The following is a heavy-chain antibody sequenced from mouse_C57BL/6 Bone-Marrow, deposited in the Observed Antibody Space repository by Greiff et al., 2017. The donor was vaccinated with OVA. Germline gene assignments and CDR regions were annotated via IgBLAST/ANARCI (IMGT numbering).Heavy chain of an antibody. D-gene: IGHD1-1*01. CDR1: GFTFSDAW. V-gene: IGHV6-6*01. J-gene: IGHJ4*01. Sequence: EVQLVESGGGLVQPGGSMKLSCAASGFTFSDAWMDWVRQSPEKGLEWVAEIRNKANNHATYYAVSVKGRFTISRDDTKSSVDLQKNSLRAEDTGIDYCTGPHYYGSSSWAMDYWGQGTSVTVSS. CDR3: TGPHYYGSSSWAMDY. CDR2: IRNKANNHAT.